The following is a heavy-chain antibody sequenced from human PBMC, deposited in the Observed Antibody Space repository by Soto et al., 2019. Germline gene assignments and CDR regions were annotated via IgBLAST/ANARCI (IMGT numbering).Heavy chain of an antibody. CDR3: ASGGYSSGYQY. V-gene: IGHV1-18*04. CDR2: TTASNTHT. Sequence: QVQLLQSVTEVKEPGASVKVSCKASGYTFTSFDITWVRQAPGQGLEWVGWTTASNTHTNYAQKLKGRVTMTTDTSPTPAYMELRSLSSADTAIYYCASGGYSSGYQYWGQGTLVTVSS. J-gene: IGHJ4*02. CDR1: GYTFTSFD. D-gene: IGHD3-22*01.